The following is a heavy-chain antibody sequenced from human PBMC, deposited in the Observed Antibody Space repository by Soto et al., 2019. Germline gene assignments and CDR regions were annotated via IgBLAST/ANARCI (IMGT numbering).Heavy chain of an antibody. CDR3: AKGRRQPTDY. J-gene: IGHJ4*02. D-gene: IGHD5-18*01. CDR1: GFTFSSYG. CDR2: ISYDGSNK. V-gene: IGHV3-30*18. Sequence: GGSLRLSCAASGFTFSSYGMHWVRQAPGKGLEWVAVISYDGSNKYYADSVKGRFTISRDNSKNTLYLQMNSLRAEDTAVYYCAKGRRQPTDYWGQGTLVTVSS.